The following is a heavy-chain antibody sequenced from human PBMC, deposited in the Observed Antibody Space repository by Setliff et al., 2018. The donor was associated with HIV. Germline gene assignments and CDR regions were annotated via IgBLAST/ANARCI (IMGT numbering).Heavy chain of an antibody. CDR1: GYTFASYG. Sequence: SVKVSCKASGYTFASYGISWVRQAPGQGLEWMGGIIPILGIANYAQKFQGRVTITADESTSTAYMELSSLRSEDTAVYYCAREDYYDSSGYRMGNALDYWGQGTLVTVSS. J-gene: IGHJ4*02. D-gene: IGHD3-22*01. CDR2: IIPILGIA. CDR3: AREDYYDSSGYRMGNALDY. V-gene: IGHV1-69*10.